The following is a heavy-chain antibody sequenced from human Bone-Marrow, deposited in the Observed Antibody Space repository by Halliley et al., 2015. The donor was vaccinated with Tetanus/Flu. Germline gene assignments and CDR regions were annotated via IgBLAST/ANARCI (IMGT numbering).Heavy chain of an antibody. CDR1: GASISSYY. Sequence: TLSLTCTVSGASISSYYWTWIRQPPGRGLEWIGYISYSGNTNYNPSLKSRGTISLDTSKNQFSLRVRSVTAADTAVYYCARVMLDEPAEYFQPLGPGSLVPVSS. J-gene: IGHJ1*01. D-gene: IGHD3-10*02. CDR2: ISYSGNT. V-gene: IGHV4-59*01. CDR3: ARVMLDEPAEYFQP.